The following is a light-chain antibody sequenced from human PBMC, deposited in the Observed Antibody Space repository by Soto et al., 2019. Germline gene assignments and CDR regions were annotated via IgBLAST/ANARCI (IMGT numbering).Light chain of an antibody. V-gene: IGLV2-14*01. CDR3: SSYTITNTLV. CDR1: SSDVGGYNY. Sequence: QSALTQPASVSGSPGQSITISCTGTSSDVGGYNYVSWYQHHPGKAPQLMIYDVSNRPSGISTRFSGSKSGNTASLTISGRQAEDEADYYCSSYTITNTLVFGGGTKLTVL. CDR2: DVS. J-gene: IGLJ3*02.